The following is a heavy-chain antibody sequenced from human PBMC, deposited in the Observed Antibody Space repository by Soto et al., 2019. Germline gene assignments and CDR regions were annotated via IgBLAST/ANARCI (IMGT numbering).Heavy chain of an antibody. CDR3: TRRWGSSTAFDI. CDR2: IRSKANSYAT. D-gene: IGHD7-27*01. Sequence: GGSLRLSCAASGFTFSGSAMHWVRQASGKGLEWVGRIRSKANSYATAYAASVKGRFTISRDDSKNTAYLQMNSLKTEDTAVYYCTRRWGSSTAFDIWGQGTMVTVSS. J-gene: IGHJ3*02. V-gene: IGHV3-73*01. CDR1: GFTFSGSA.